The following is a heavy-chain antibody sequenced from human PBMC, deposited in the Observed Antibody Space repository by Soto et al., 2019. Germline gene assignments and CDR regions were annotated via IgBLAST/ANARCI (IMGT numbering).Heavy chain of an antibody. Sequence: SQTLSLTCAISGGSVSGNSAAWNWIRQSPSRGLEWLGRTYYRSRWYNDYAVSVKSRITVTPDTSRNQFSLHLNSVTPEDTAVYYCAREYKYYVSSDSYLDYWGQGALVTVSS. D-gene: IGHD3-16*01. CDR1: GGSVSGNSAA. J-gene: IGHJ4*02. CDR2: TYYRSRWYN. V-gene: IGHV6-1*01. CDR3: AREYKYYVSSDSYLDY.